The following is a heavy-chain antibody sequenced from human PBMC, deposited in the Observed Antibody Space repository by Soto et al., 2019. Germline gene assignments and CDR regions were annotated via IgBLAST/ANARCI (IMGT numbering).Heavy chain of an antibody. D-gene: IGHD2-15*01. J-gene: IGHJ4*02. V-gene: IGHV3-11*01. CDR2: ISTSGTFI. Sequence: PGGSLRLSCAASVLTFSDYYMSWIRQAPGKGLEWVSYISTSGTFIYYADSVKGRFTISRDNAKNSLYLQMNSLRAEDTAVYYCARDWPLTEGFCYDYWGQGTLVTVSS. CDR1: VLTFSDYY. CDR3: ARDWPLTEGFCYDY.